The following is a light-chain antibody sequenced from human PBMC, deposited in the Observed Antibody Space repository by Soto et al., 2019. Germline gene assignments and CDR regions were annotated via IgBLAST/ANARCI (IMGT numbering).Light chain of an antibody. CDR3: QQYDTYPGLT. Sequence: DIQMTQSPSTLSASVGDRVTITCRASQSIGSWLAWYQQRPGKAPNLLIHTASSLKSGVPSRFSGSGSGTEFTLTISSLQPDDFATYYCQQYDTYPGLTFGGGTKVEI. V-gene: IGKV1-5*03. CDR1: QSIGSW. CDR2: TAS. J-gene: IGKJ4*01.